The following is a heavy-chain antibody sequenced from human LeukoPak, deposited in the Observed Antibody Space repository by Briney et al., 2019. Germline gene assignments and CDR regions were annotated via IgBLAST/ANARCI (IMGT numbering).Heavy chain of an antibody. CDR2: ISSSSSYI. CDR3: ARGNQYGDGYNQPDY. D-gene: IGHD5-24*01. J-gene: IGHJ4*02. Sequence: GGSLRLSCAASGFTFSSYSMNWVRQAPGKGLDWVSSISSSSSYIYYADSVKGRFTISRDNAKNSLYLQMNSLRAEDTAVYYCARGNQYGDGYNQPDYWGQGTLVTVSS. CDR1: GFTFSSYS. V-gene: IGHV3-21*01.